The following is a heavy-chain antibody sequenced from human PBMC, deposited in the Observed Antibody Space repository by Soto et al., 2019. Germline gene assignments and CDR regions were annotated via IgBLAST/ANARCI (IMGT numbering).Heavy chain of an antibody. V-gene: IGHV2-5*02. D-gene: IGHD3-9*01. CDR1: WFSLSTSGVG. CDR3: KQKTAYEISTGYYPFDY. Sequence: SGPKLVNPTQTLTLTCTFSWFSLSTSGVGVAWIRQPPGKALEWIALIYWDDGKRYSPSLKTRINITKDTSKNQVVLTLTNVDPVETAFFFFKQKTAYEISTGYYPFDYWGQGSLVTVSS. CDR2: IYWDDGK. J-gene: IGHJ4*02.